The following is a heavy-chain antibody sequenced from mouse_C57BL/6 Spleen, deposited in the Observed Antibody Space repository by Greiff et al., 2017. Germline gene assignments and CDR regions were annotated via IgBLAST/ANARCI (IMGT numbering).Heavy chain of an antibody. D-gene: IGHD2-1*01. CDR2: INPSNGGT. V-gene: IGHV1-53*01. Sequence: VQLQQSGTELVKPGASVKLSCKASGYTFTSYWMHWVKQRPGQGLEWIGNINPSNGGTNYNEKFKSKATLTVDKSSSTAYMQLSSLTSEDSAVYYCARGEGGYYGNYEAMDYWGQGTSVTVSS. CDR3: ARGEGGYYGNYEAMDY. J-gene: IGHJ4*01. CDR1: GYTFTSYW.